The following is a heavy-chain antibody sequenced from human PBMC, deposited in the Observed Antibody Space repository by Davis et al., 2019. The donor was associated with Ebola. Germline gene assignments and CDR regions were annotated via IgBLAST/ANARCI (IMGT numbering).Heavy chain of an antibody. D-gene: IGHD3-10*01. CDR3: ARDRYYTIDV. CDR2: ISGSGGST. V-gene: IGHV3-23*01. CDR1: GFTFNIFD. J-gene: IGHJ6*02. Sequence: GGSLRLSCAASGFTFNIFDMHWVRQAPGKGLEWVSAISGSGGSTYYADSVKGRFTISRDNAKNTLYLQMNSLRAEDTAVYYCARDRYYTIDVWGQGTTVTVSS.